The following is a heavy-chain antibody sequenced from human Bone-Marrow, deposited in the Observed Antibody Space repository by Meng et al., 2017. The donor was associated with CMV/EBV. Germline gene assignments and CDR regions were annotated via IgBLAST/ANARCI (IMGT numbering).Heavy chain of an antibody. CDR1: GFTFDRYS. CDR3: VSGSSADYYFDY. CDR2: ISYDGSKT. J-gene: IGHJ4*02. Sequence: GESLNIFCVVSGFTFDRYSLHWVRQAPGKGREWRAVISYDGSKTYYTDSVKGRFTVSRDNSKNTMYLQMNSLKPEDTAVYFCVSGSSADYYFDYWGQGTLATFSS. D-gene: IGHD3-10*01. V-gene: IGHV3-30-3*01.